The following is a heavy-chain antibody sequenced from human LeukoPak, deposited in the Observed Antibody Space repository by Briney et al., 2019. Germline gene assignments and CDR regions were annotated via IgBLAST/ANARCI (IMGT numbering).Heavy chain of an antibody. CDR1: GGSISSYY. J-gene: IGHJ4*02. CDR2: IYTSGST. V-gene: IGHV4-4*07. D-gene: IGHD6-19*01. CDR3: ARGRVSWDSSGWYDFVGFDY. Sequence: PSETLSLTCTVSGGSISSYYWSWIRQPAGKGLEWIGRIYTSGSTNYNPSLKSRVTMSVDTSKNQFSLKLSSVTAADTAVYYCARGRVSWDSSGWYDFVGFDYWGQGTLVTVSS.